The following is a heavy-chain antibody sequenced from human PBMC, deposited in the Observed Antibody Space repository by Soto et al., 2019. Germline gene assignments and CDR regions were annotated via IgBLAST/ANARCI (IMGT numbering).Heavy chain of an antibody. J-gene: IGHJ4*02. CDR2: ISAYNGNT. Sequence: VSVKVSCKASGYTFNSYGICWVRQAPGQGLEWMGWISAYNGNTNYAQKLQGRVTMTTDTSTSTAYMELRSLRSDDTAVYYCARAYCGGDCYIDYWGQGTLVTVSS. CDR3: ARAYCGGDCYIDY. CDR1: GYTFNSYG. D-gene: IGHD2-21*02. V-gene: IGHV1-18*01.